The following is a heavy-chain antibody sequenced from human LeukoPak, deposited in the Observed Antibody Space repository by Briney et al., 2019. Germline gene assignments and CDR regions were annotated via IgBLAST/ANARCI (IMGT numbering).Heavy chain of an antibody. J-gene: IGHJ4*02. Sequence: GGSLRLSCAASGFSLNTYAMNWVRQAPGKGLEWVSSISASGYTTHYADSVKGRFTISRDNSKNTLYLQMNSLRAEDTAVYYCAAGYYFGDYWGQGTLVTVSS. CDR1: GFSLNTYA. CDR3: AAGYYFGDY. CDR2: ISASGYTT. V-gene: IGHV3-23*01. D-gene: IGHD3-22*01.